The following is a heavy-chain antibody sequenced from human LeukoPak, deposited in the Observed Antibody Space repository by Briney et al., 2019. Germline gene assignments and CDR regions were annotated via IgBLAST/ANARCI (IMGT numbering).Heavy chain of an antibody. CDR2: ITGTGTNK. D-gene: IGHD1-26*01. J-gene: IGHJ6*03. V-gene: IGHV3-23*01. CDR3: VKGSGKLEWKSYYFYYMDV. CDR1: GFTFDNYA. Sequence: GGSLRLSCAASGFTFDNYAMSWVRQAPGQGLEWVSSITGTGTNKYYADSVKGRFTISRDNSQNTLNLHLNSLRAEDTAVYYCVKGSGKLEWKSYYFYYMDVWGKGTTVTVSS.